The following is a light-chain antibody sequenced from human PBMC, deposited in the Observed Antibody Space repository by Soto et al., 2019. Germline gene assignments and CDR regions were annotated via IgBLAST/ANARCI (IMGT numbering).Light chain of an antibody. J-gene: IGKJ4*01. CDR2: AAS. Sequence: DIQMTQSPSSLSVSVGDRVTITCRASQTIDTYLNCYEQKPGKDPKLLIYAASTLQSGVPSRFSGGGSGTDFTLTISSLQPEDFGTYYCQQSYTSPVTFGGGTRVEIK. CDR1: QTIDTY. V-gene: IGKV1-39*01. CDR3: QQSYTSPVT.